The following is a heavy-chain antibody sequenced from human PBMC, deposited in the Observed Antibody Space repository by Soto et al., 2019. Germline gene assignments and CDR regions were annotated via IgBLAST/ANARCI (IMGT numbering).Heavy chain of an antibody. CDR1: GYTFTSYA. D-gene: IGHD6-19*01. Sequence: QVQLVQSGAEEKKPGASVKVSCKASGYTFTSYAMHWVRQAPGQRLEWMGWINAGNGNTKYSQKFQGRVTITRDTSARTAYMELSSLRSEDTAVYYCARDVEYSRGWEFDYWGQGTLVTVSS. CDR2: INAGNGNT. CDR3: ARDVEYSRGWEFDY. J-gene: IGHJ4*02. V-gene: IGHV1-3*05.